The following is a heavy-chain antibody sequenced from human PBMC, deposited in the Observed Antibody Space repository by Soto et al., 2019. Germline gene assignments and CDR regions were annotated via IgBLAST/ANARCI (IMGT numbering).Heavy chain of an antibody. CDR2: ISSSSSYI. Sequence: EVQLVESGGGLVKPGGSLRLSCAASGFTFSSYSMNWVRQAPGKGLEWVSSISSSSSYIYYADSVKDRFTISRDNAKNSLYLQMNSLRAEDTAVYYCARETIAVAGANDYWGQGTLVTVSS. CDR3: ARETIAVAGANDY. V-gene: IGHV3-21*01. CDR1: GFTFSSYS. D-gene: IGHD6-19*01. J-gene: IGHJ4*02.